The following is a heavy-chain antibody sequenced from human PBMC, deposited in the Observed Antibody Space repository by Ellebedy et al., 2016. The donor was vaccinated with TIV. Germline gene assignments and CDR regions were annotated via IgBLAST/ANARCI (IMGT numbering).Heavy chain of an antibody. CDR2: INAGNGDT. D-gene: IGHD3-16*02. V-gene: IGHV1-3*01. Sequence: AASVKVSCKASGYTFTSYAMHWVRQAPGQRLEWMGWINAGNGDTKYSQKFQGRVTITRDTSATTAYMELSSLTSEDTAVYYCAKSDYVWGSYRFSGDYWGQGTLVTVSS. CDR1: GYTFTSYA. J-gene: IGHJ4*02. CDR3: AKSDYVWGSYRFSGDY.